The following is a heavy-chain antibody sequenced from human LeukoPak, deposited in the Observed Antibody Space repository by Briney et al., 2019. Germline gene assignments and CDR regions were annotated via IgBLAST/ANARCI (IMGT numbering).Heavy chain of an antibody. CDR2: ISYDGSNK. J-gene: IGHJ4*02. D-gene: IGHD2-2*01. Sequence: GGSLRLSCAASGFTFSSYAMHWVRRAPGKGLEWVAVISYDGSNKYYADSVKGRFTISRDNSKNTLYLQMNSLRAEDTAVYYCARGRVVPAVVLDYWGQGTLVTVSS. V-gene: IGHV3-30*04. CDR1: GFTFSSYA. CDR3: ARGRVVPAVVLDY.